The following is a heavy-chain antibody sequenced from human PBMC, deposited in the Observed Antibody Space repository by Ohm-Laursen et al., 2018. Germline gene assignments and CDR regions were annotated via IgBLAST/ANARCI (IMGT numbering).Heavy chain of an antibody. D-gene: IGHD2-15*01. CDR1: GFIFSTYG. V-gene: IGHV3-7*01. Sequence: SLRLSCSASGFIFSTYGMHWVRQAPGKGLEWVANIKQDGSEKYYVDSVKGRFSISRDNAKNSLYLQMNSLRAEDTAVYYCARGSGEYVYYWGQGTPVTVSS. CDR2: IKQDGSEK. J-gene: IGHJ4*02. CDR3: ARGSGEYVYY.